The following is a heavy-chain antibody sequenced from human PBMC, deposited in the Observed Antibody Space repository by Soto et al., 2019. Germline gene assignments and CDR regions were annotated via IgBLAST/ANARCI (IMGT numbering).Heavy chain of an antibody. CDR2: IYYSGST. V-gene: IGHV4-59*01. D-gene: IGHD3-10*01. Sequence: SGTPSLTRTVSGGSTISYYWGWILQPPGKGLEWIGYIYYSGSTNYNPSLKSRVTISVDTSKNQFSLKLSSVTAADTAVYYCARARLSRSWWFDPWGQGTLVTVSS. CDR3: ARARLSRSWWFDP. CDR1: GGSTISYY. J-gene: IGHJ5*02.